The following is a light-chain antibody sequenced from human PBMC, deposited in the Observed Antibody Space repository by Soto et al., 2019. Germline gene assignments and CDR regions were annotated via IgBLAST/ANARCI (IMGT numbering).Light chain of an antibody. V-gene: IGLV2-14*03. CDR1: SSDAGGYNY. Sequence: QSALTQPASVSGSPGQSITISCTGTSSDAGGYNYVSWYQQHPGKAPKLIIYDVSDRPPGVSNRFSGSKSGNTASLTISGLQAEDEADYYCSSYTTFSALGVFGGGTKVTVL. CDR3: SSYTTFSALGV. CDR2: DVS. J-gene: IGLJ2*01.